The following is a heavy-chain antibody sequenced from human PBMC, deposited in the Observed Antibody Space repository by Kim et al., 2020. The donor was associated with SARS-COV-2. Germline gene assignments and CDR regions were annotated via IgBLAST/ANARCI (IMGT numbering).Heavy chain of an antibody. CDR3: ARGGAARFLPFDY. Sequence: SETLSLTCTVSGGSISSYYWSWIRQPPGKGLEWIGYIYYSGSTNYNPSLKSRVTISVDTSKNQFSLKLSSVTAADTAVYYCARGGAARFLPFDYWGQGTLVTVYS. D-gene: IGHD6-6*01. CDR2: IYYSGST. J-gene: IGHJ4*02. V-gene: IGHV4-59*08. CDR1: GGSISSYY.